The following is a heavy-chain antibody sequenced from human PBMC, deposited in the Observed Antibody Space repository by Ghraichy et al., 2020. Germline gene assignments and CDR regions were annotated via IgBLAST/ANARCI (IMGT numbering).Heavy chain of an antibody. CDR3: ARCPRGAVPGGLDV. Sequence: ASVKVSCKASGYTFFTYDISWVRQAPGQGLEWMGWIGTYNGYTDYAQNLQGRVTMTTDTSRSTSYMELRSLTYDDTAMYFCARCPRGAVPGGLDVWGQGTAPTV. CDR2: IGTYNGYT. J-gene: IGHJ6*02. V-gene: IGHV1-18*01. CDR1: GYTFFTYD. D-gene: IGHD6-19*01.